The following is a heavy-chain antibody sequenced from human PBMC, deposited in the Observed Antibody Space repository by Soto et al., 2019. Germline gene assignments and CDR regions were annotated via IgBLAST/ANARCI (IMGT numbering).Heavy chain of an antibody. V-gene: IGHV1-69*06. D-gene: IGHD1-26*01. CDR1: GGTFSSYA. CDR3: AEQASHMGGMDV. Sequence: QVQLVQSGAEVKKPGSSVKVSCKASGGTFSSYAISWVRQAPGQGLEWMGGIIPIFGTATYAQKFQGRVTITADKSTSTAYMEMSSLRSEDTAVYYCAEQASHMGGMDVWGQGTTVTVSS. CDR2: IIPIFGTA. J-gene: IGHJ6*02.